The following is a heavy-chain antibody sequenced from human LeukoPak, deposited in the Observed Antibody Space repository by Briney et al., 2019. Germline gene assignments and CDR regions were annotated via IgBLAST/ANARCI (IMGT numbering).Heavy chain of an antibody. V-gene: IGHV1-8*01. J-gene: IGHJ6*03. CDR2: MNPNSGNT. CDR1: GYTFTSYD. D-gene: IGHD3-9*01. Sequence: GASVKVSCKASGYTFTSYDINWVRQATGQGLEWMGWMNPNSGNTGYAQKFQGRVTMTRNTSIRTAYMELSSLRSEDTAVYYCARLLTGYYYYYYYMDVWGKGTTVTVSS. CDR3: ARLLTGYYYYYYYMDV.